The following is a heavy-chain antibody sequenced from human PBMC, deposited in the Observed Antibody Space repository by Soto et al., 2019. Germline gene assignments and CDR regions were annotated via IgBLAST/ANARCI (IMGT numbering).Heavy chain of an antibody. CDR1: GFSLSTSGMC. CDR2: IDWDDDK. D-gene: IGHD1-26*01. J-gene: IGHJ6*02. V-gene: IGHV2-70*01. CDR3: ARTYSGSYYYYGMDV. Sequence: SGPTLVNPTQTLTLTCTFSGFSLSTSGMCVSWIRQPPGKALEWLALIDWDDDKYYSTSLKTRLTISKDTSKNQVVLTMTNVDPVDTATYYCARTYSGSYYYYGMDVWGQGTTVTVSS.